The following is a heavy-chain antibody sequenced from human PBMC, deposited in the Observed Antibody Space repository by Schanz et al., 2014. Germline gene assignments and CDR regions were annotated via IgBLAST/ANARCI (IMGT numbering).Heavy chain of an antibody. J-gene: IGHJ2*01. CDR3: ARDTTWRLDL. D-gene: IGHD1-1*01. CDR1: GGSISSGSYY. Sequence: QVQLQESGPGLVKPSQTLSLTCSVSGGSISSGSYYWSWIRQPAGKALEWVGRVFPNGITNYNPSLKSRVTIPLDTSKNQFSLTLPSLTAADTAVYYCARDTTWRLDLWGRGTLVTVSS. V-gene: IGHV4-61*02. CDR2: VFPNGIT.